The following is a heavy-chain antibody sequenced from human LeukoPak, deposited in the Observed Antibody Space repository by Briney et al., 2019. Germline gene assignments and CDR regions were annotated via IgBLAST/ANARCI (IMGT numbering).Heavy chain of an antibody. CDR2: INPNSGGT. D-gene: IGHD4-23*01. CDR3: AREEDHDYGGNLGLLC. CDR1: GYTFTGYY. J-gene: IGHJ4*02. Sequence: ASVKVSCKASGYTFTGYYMHWVRQAPGQGLAWMGWINPNSGGTNYAQKFQGRVTMTRDTSISTAYMELSRLRSDDTAVYYCAREEDHDYGGNLGLLCWGQGTLVTVSS. V-gene: IGHV1-2*02.